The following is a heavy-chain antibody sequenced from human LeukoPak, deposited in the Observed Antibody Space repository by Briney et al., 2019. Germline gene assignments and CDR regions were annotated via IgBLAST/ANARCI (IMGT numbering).Heavy chain of an antibody. CDR2: ISAYNGNT. CDR3: ARDAPAAVPYYFDY. V-gene: IGHV1-18*01. Sequence: VSVKVSCKASGYTFTSYGISWVRQAPGQGLEWMGWISAYNGNTNYAQKLQGRVTMTTDTSTSTAYMELRSLRSDDTAVYYCARDAPAAVPYYFDYWGQGTLVTVSS. CDR1: GYTFTSYG. J-gene: IGHJ4*02. D-gene: IGHD6-13*01.